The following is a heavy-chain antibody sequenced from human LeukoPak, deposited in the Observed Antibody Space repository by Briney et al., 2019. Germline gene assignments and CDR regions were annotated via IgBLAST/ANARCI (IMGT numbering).Heavy chain of an antibody. V-gene: IGHV4-34*01. CDR3: ARSNIVVVVAATPEGFDY. CDR2: INHSGST. J-gene: IGHJ4*02. Sequence: SETLSLTCAVYGGSFCGYYWSWIRQPPGKGLEWIGEINHSGSTNYNPSLKSRVTISVDTSKNQFSLKLSSVTAADTAVYYCARSNIVVVVAATPEGFDYWGQGTLVTVSS. CDR1: GGSFCGYY. D-gene: IGHD2-15*01.